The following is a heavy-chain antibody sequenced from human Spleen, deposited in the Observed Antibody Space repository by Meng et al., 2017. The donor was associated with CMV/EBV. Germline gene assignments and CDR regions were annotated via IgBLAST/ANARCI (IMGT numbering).Heavy chain of an antibody. D-gene: IGHD2-8*01. V-gene: IGHV3-30-3*01. CDR3: AGDGHYCTNGLCQFDY. J-gene: IGHJ4*02. Sequence: GGSLRLSCAVSGFPFSNFAMHWVRQAPGKVLDWVALISFDGTTIRYSYSVEGRFIISRDNPKNTLYLQMNSLRPEDTAVYFCAGDGHYCTNGLCQFDYWGQGTLVTVSS. CDR2: ISFDGTTI. CDR1: GFPFSNFA.